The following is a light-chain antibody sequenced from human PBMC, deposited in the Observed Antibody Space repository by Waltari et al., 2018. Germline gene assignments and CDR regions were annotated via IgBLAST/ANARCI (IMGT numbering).Light chain of an antibody. CDR3: SSYTSSTTLV. V-gene: IGLV2-14*01. Sequence: QSAPTQPASVSGSPGQSITISCTGTSRDVGGYNYVSWYQHHPGNVPKLIIYEVSNRPSGVSHRLSGSKSGNTASLSISGLQTEDEADYYCSSYTSSTTLVFGTGTKVTVL. CDR1: SRDVGGYNY. J-gene: IGLJ1*01. CDR2: EVS.